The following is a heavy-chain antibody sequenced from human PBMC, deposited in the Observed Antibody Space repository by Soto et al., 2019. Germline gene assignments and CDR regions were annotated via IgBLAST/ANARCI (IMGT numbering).Heavy chain of an antibody. CDR3: AREVVNYDFWSGYFRWFDP. J-gene: IGHJ5*02. CDR1: GGSVSSGSYY. Sequence: SETLSLTCTVSGGSVSSGSYYWSWIRQPPGKGLEWIGYIYYSGSTNYNPSLKSRVTISVDTSKNQFSLKLSSVTAADTAVYYCAREVVNYDFWSGYFRWFDPWGQGTLVTVSS. D-gene: IGHD3-3*01. CDR2: IYYSGST. V-gene: IGHV4-61*01.